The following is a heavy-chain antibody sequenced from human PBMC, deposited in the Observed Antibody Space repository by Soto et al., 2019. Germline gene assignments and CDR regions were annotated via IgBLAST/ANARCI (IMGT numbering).Heavy chain of an antibody. J-gene: IGHJ4*02. V-gene: IGHV3-48*02. CDR1: GFTFSSYS. Sequence: GGSLRLSCAASGFTFSSYSMNWVRQAPGKGLEWVSYISSSSTIYYADSVKGRFTISRDNAKNSLYLQMNSLRDEDTAVYYCARDRLTAGFDYWGQGTLVTVSS. D-gene: IGHD2-21*02. CDR3: ARDRLTAGFDY. CDR2: ISSSSTI.